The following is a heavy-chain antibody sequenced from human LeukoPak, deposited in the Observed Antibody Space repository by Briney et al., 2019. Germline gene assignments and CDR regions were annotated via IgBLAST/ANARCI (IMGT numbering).Heavy chain of an antibody. CDR3: ARDSMLIVGNFEY. CDR2: IYYSGST. D-gene: IGHD3-22*01. V-gene: IGHV4-39*02. J-gene: IGHJ4*02. CDR1: GGSISSSSYY. Sequence: SETLSLTCTVSGGSISSSSYYWGWIRQPPGKGLEWIGNIYYSGSTYYNPSLKSRVTISVDTSKNQFSLKLSSVTAADAAVYYCARDSMLIVGNFEYWGQGTLVTVSS.